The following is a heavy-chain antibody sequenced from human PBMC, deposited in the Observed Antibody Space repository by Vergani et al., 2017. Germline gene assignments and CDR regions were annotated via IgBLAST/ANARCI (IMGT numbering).Heavy chain of an antibody. CDR1: GFSFSTYG. CDR2: ISWNSGSI. V-gene: IGHV3-9*01. CDR3: AKDGDGSGWMDV. D-gene: IGHD6-19*01. Sequence: VQLVESGGGVVQPGGSLRLSCAASGFSFSTYGMHWVRQAPGRGLEWVSGISWNSGSIGYADSVKGRFTISRDNAKNSLYLQMNSLRAEDTALYYCAKDGDGSGWMDVWGKGTTVTVSS. J-gene: IGHJ6*04.